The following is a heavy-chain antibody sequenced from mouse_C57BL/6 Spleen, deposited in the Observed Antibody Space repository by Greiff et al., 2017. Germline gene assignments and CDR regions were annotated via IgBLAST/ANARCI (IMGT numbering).Heavy chain of an antibody. J-gene: IGHJ2*01. V-gene: IGHV5-6*01. CDR3: AREVTAQATYFDY. Sequence: EVQLVESGGDLVKPGGSLKLSCAASGFTFSSYGMSWVRQTPDKRLEWVATISSGGSYTYYPDSVKGRFTISRDNAKNTLYLQMSSLKSEDTAMYYCAREVTAQATYFDYWGQGTTLTVSS. D-gene: IGHD3-2*02. CDR1: GFTFSSYG. CDR2: ISSGGSYT.